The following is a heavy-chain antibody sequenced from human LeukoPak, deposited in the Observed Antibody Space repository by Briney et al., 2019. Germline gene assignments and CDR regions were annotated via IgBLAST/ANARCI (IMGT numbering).Heavy chain of an antibody. V-gene: IGHV6-1*01. CDR2: TYYRSKWYN. CDR1: GDSVSSNSAA. CDR3: ARDRHSGSPPVDWFDP. D-gene: IGHD1-26*01. Sequence: SQTLSLACAISGDSVSSNSAAWNWIRQSPSRGLEWLGRTYYRSKWYNDYAVSVKSRVTINPDTSKNQFSLQLNSVTPEDTAVYYCARDRHSGSPPVDWFDPWGQGTLVTVSS. J-gene: IGHJ5*02.